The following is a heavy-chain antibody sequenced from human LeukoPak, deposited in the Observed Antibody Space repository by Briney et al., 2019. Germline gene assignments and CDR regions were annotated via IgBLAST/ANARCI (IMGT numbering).Heavy chain of an antibody. D-gene: IGHD3-16*01. CDR1: GLSFSTYR. J-gene: IGHJ4*02. V-gene: IGHV3-7*01. Sequence: QPGGSLRLSCAASGLSFSTYRMTWVRQAPGKGLECVANISPDGSDEDYVDTVKGRFTVSRDNAKSLVYLQMNSLRAADTAVYYCAKWNYAFDSWGQGNLVTVSS. CDR2: ISPDGSDE. CDR3: AKWNYAFDS.